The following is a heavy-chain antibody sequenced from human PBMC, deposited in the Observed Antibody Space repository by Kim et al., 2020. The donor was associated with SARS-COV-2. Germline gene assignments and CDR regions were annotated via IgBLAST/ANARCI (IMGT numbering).Heavy chain of an antibody. V-gene: IGHV4-4*02. D-gene: IGHD6-13*01. J-gene: IGHJ6*02. CDR1: GGSISSSNW. CDR2: IYHSGST. CDR3: ARSRLVALQRAAGPSSRYCYGMDV. Sequence: SETLSLTCAVSGGSISSSNWWSWVRQPPGKGLGWIGEIYHSGSTNYNPSLKSRVTISVDKSKNQFSLKLSSVTAADTAVYYCARSRLVALQRAAGPSSRYCYGMDVWGQGTTVTVSS.